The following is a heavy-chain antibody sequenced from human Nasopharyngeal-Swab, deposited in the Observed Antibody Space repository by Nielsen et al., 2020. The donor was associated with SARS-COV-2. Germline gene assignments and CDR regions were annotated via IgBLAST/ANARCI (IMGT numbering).Heavy chain of an antibody. D-gene: IGHD3-3*01. V-gene: IGHV3-21*01. CDR2: ISSSSSYI. CDR3: ARDGLDYDFWSAYFMDV. CDR1: GFTFINYN. Sequence: GESLKISCAASGFTFINYNFNWVRQAPGKGLEWVSSISSSSSYIYYADSMKGRFTISRDNAKNSLYLQMNSLRSEDTTVYYCARDGLDYDFWSAYFMDVWGQGTTVTVSS. J-gene: IGHJ6*02.